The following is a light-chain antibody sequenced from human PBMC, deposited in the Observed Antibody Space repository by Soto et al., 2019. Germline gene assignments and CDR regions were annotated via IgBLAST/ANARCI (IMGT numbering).Light chain of an antibody. V-gene: IGKV3-11*01. J-gene: IGKJ5*01. Sequence: TQSPSLLSASTGDRVTISCRMSQSVSSHFAWYQQKSGQAPRLLIYDASKRATGIPARFSGSGSGTDFTLTISSLEPEDFAVYYCQQRSNWPTFGQGTRLEIK. CDR1: QSVSSH. CDR3: QQRSNWPT. CDR2: DAS.